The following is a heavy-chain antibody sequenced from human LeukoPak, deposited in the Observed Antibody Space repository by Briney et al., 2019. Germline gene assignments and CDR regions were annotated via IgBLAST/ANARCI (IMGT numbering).Heavy chain of an antibody. CDR2: MSWNSGSI. J-gene: IGHJ6*02. CDR1: GFTFDDYA. D-gene: IGHD6-13*01. V-gene: IGHV3-9*01. Sequence: GGSLRLSFAASGFTFDDYAMHWIRQAPGKGLEWVSGMSWNSGSIDHADSVKGRFTISRDNAKNSLYLQMNSQRAEDTASYYCAKDIGIAAAGTYYGMDVWGQGTTVTVSS. CDR3: AKDIGIAAAGTYYGMDV.